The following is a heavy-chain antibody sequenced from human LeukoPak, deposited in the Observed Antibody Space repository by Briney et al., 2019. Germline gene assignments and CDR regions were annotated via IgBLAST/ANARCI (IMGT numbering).Heavy chain of an antibody. Sequence: PGGSLRLSCAASGFTFSNYAMSWVRQAPGKGLEWVSSISGSDGSTYHADSVKGRFTISRDNSKNMLYLQMDSLRADDTAVYYCAKDQSITMIVVAVTTFDYWGQGTLVTVSS. J-gene: IGHJ4*02. CDR2: ISGSDGST. D-gene: IGHD3-22*01. CDR3: AKDQSITMIVVAVTTFDY. CDR1: GFTFSNYA. V-gene: IGHV3-23*01.